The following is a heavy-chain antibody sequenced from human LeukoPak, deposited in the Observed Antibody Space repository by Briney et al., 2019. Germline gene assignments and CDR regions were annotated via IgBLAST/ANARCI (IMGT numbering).Heavy chain of an antibody. J-gene: IGHJ4*02. Sequence: SETLSLTCTVPGGSISSTNFYWGWVRQSPGKGLEWIASIQRSGSTYYNPSLKSRVAISIDTSKSQFSLRLNSVTVADTAVYYCAGDKNLFWFYHWGQGTLVTVSS. D-gene: IGHD3-9*01. CDR2: IQRSGST. V-gene: IGHV4-39*07. CDR1: GGSISSTNFY. CDR3: AGDKNLFWFYH.